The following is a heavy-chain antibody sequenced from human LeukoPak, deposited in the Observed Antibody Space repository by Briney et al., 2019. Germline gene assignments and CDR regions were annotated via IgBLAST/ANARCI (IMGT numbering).Heavy chain of an antibody. CDR3: AGEGHYYDSSGYYYGGEDY. Sequence: SQTLSLTCTVSGGSISSGDYYWSWIRQPPGKGLEWIGYIYYSGSTYYNPSLKSRVTISVDTSKNQFSLKLSSVTAADTAVYYCAGEGHYYDSSGYYYGGEDYWGLGTLVTVSS. V-gene: IGHV4-30-4*08. D-gene: IGHD3-22*01. J-gene: IGHJ4*02. CDR2: IYYSGST. CDR1: GGSISSGDYY.